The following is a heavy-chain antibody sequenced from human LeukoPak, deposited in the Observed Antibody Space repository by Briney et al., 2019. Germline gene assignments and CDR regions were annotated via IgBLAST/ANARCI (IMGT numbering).Heavy chain of an antibody. CDR1: GFTFSSYG. J-gene: IGHJ4*02. V-gene: IGHV3-30*02. Sequence: GGSLRLSCAASGFTFSSYGMHWVRQAPGKGLEWVAFIRYDGSNKYYADSVKGRFTISRDNSKNTLYLQMNSLRAEDTAVYYCASRIVGTPDYFDYWGQGTLVTVSS. D-gene: IGHD1-26*01. CDR2: IRYDGSNK. CDR3: ASRIVGTPDYFDY.